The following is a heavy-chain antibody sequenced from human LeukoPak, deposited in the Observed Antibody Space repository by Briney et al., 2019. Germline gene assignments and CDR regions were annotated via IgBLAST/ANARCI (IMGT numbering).Heavy chain of an antibody. Sequence: ASVKVSCKASGYTFTSYGISWVRQAPGQGLEWMGWISAYNGNTNYAQKLQGRVTMTTDTSTSTAYMELRSLRSDDTAVYYCARAPFVATRAMDVWAKGPRSPSP. CDR3: ARAPFVATRAMDV. D-gene: IGHD5-12*01. CDR2: ISAYNGNT. V-gene: IGHV1-18*01. J-gene: IGHJ6*03. CDR1: GYTFTSYG.